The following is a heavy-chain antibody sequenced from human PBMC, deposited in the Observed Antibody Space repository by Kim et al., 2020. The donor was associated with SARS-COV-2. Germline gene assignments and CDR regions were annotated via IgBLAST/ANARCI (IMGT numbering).Heavy chain of an antibody. J-gene: IGHJ6*02. CDR3: ARGITIFGVVRDGMDV. V-gene: IGHV4-30-4*01. Sequence: SETLSLTCTVSGGSISSGDYYWSWIRQPPGKGLEWIGYIYYSGSTYYNPSLKSRVTISVDTSKNQFSLKLSSVTAADTAVYYCARGITIFGVVRDGMDVWGQGTTVTVSS. CDR1: GGSISSGDYY. CDR2: IYYSGST. D-gene: IGHD3-3*01.